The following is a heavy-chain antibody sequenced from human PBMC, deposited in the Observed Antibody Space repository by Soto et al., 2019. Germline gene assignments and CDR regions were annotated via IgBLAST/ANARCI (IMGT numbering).Heavy chain of an antibody. D-gene: IGHD3-3*01. V-gene: IGHV3-30-3*01. CDR2: ISYDGSNK. CDR3: ARDRGKYYDFWSGYYYYYGMDV. Sequence: GGSLRLSCAASGFTFSSYAMHWVRQAPGKGLEWVAVISYDGSNKYYADSVKGRFTISRDNSKNTLYLQMNSLRAEDTAVYYCARDRGKYYDFWSGYYYYYGMDVWGQGTTVTVSS. CDR1: GFTFSSYA. J-gene: IGHJ6*02.